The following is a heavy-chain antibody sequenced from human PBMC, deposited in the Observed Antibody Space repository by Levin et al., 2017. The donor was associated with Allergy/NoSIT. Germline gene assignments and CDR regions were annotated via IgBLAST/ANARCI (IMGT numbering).Heavy chain of an antibody. CDR2: INHSGST. Sequence: SQTLSLTCAAYGGSFKGYFWNWIRQPPGKGLEWIGEINHSGSTNYNPSLKSRVTISADTSKNQFSLKLSSVTAADTAVYYCAGGPSSGSLRSWGQGTLVTVSS. V-gene: IGHV4-34*01. J-gene: IGHJ4*02. D-gene: IGHD3-22*01. CDR3: AGGPSSGSLRS. CDR1: GGSFKGYF.